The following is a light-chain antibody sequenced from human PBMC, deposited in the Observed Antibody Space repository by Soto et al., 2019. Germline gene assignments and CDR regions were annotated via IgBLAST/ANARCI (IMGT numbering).Light chain of an antibody. J-gene: IGLJ1*01. V-gene: IGLV2-8*01. CDR3: SSYEGSNAYV. CDR1: SSDVGGYNY. CDR2: EVS. Sequence: QSALTQPPSASGSPGQSVTISCTGTSSDVGGYNYVSWYQQHPGKAPKLMIYEVSKRPSGVPDRFSGSKSGKTASLTVSGLQAEDEADYYCSSYEGSNAYVFGTGTKVTVL.